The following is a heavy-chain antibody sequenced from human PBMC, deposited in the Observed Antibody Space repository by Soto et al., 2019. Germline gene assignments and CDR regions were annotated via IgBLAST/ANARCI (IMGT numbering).Heavy chain of an antibody. CDR2: IYYNGRT. Sequence: SETLSLTCTVSDDSIGSSIYYWGWIRQPPGKGLEWIGNIYYNGRTNYNPSLESRVTISVEKSKNQFSLKLSSVTAADTAVYYCAHQKYYDYVWGSYEYSYYFDYWGPGTLVTVSS. V-gene: IGHV4-39*01. CDR1: DDSIGSSIYY. CDR3: AHQKYYDYVWGSYEYSYYFDY. J-gene: IGHJ4*02. D-gene: IGHD3-16*01.